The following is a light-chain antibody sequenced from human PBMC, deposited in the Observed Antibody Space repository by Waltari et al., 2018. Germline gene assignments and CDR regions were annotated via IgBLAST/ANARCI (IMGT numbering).Light chain of an antibody. V-gene: IGKV1-39*01. CDR2: AAS. CDR1: QSISSY. CDR3: QQSYSTLWT. Sequence: EIIQSRCSLSACLGDRVNITCRARQSISSYLNWYQQKPGKAPKLLIYAASSLQSGVPSRFSGSGSGTDFTLTISSLQPEDFAAYYCQQSYSTLWTFGQGTKVEIK. J-gene: IGKJ1*01.